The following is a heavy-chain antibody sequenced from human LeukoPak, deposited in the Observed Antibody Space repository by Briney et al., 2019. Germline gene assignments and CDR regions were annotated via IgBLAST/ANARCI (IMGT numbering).Heavy chain of an antibody. J-gene: IGHJ4*02. CDR2: ICGNAACA. D-gene: IGHD2/OR15-2a*01. V-gene: IGHV3-23*01. CDR1: GFTGFTYSNYA. Sequence: GGSLRLSCAASGFTGFTYSNYAMSWVRQAPGKGLEWVSVICGNAACAYYADSVKGRFSISRDNSKNTLSLQMDSLRVEDTAVYYCTKAAYLDARALTTYAFEDWGQGTLVTVSS. CDR3: TKAAYLDARALTTYAFED.